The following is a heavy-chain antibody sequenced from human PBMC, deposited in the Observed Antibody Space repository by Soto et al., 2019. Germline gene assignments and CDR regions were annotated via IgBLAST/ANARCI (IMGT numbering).Heavy chain of an antibody. Sequence: SETLSLTCTVSGGSISSYYWSWIRQPPGKGLEWIGYIYYSGSTNYNPSLKSRVTISVDTSKNQFSLKLSSVTAADTAVYYCARQWSATLDPSWFDPWGQGTLVTVSS. CDR1: GGSISSYY. J-gene: IGHJ5*02. CDR2: IYYSGST. CDR3: ARQWSATLDPSWFDP. V-gene: IGHV4-59*08. D-gene: IGHD1-1*01.